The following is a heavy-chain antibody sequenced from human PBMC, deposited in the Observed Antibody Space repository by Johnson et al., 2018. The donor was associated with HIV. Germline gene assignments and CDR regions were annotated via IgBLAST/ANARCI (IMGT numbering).Heavy chain of an antibody. CDR1: GFTVSSNY. D-gene: IGHD2-15*01. CDR3: AGGYCSGGSCLINAFDI. J-gene: IGHJ3*02. Sequence: VQLVESGGGLIQPGGSLRLSCAASGFTVSSNYMSWVRQAPGKGLEWVSVIYSGGSTYYADSVKGRFTISRDNSKNTLYLQINSLRAEDTAVYYCAGGYCSGGSCLINAFDIWGQGTMVTVSS. V-gene: IGHV3-53*01. CDR2: IYSGGST.